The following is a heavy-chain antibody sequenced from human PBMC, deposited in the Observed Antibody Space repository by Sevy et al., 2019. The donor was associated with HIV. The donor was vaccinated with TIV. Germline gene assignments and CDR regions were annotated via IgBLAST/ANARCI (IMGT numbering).Heavy chain of an antibody. CDR1: GYTFTGYY. D-gene: IGHD2-2*01. Sequence: ASVKVSCKASGYTFTGYYMHWVRQAPGQGLEWMGWINPNSGGTNYAQKFQGRVTMTRDTSNSTAYMELSRLRSDDTAVYYCARGFNTDIVVVPAENWFDPWGQGTLVTVSS. J-gene: IGHJ5*02. CDR3: ARGFNTDIVVVPAENWFDP. CDR2: INPNSGGT. V-gene: IGHV1-2*02.